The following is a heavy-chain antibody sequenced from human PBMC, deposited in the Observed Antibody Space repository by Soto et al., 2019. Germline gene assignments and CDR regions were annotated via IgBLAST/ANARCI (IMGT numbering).Heavy chain of an antibody. V-gene: IGHV3-30-3*01. CDR1: GFTFSSYA. CDR3: ARGDTMVRGSLPIDY. CDR2: ISYDGSNK. D-gene: IGHD3-10*01. Sequence: GGSLRLSCAASGFTFSSYAMHWVRQAPGKGLEWVAVISYDGSNKYYADSVKGRFTISRDNSKNTLYLQMNSLRAEDTAVYYCARGDTMVRGSLPIDYWGQGTLVTVSS. J-gene: IGHJ4*02.